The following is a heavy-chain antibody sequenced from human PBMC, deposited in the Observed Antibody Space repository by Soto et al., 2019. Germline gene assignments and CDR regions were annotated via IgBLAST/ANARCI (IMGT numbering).Heavy chain of an antibody. Sequence: EEWLVESGGGLVQPGGSLRLSCVASGFTFSNYWMTWVRQAPGKGLEWVANIRPDGSEKNYVDSVEGRFIISRDNVENSLYLQMNALRAEDTAVYYCARFRDYFGCWGQGTLVTVSS. CDR1: GFTFSNYW. J-gene: IGHJ4*02. CDR2: IRPDGSEK. D-gene: IGHD2-21*01. CDR3: ARFRDYFGC. V-gene: IGHV3-7*03.